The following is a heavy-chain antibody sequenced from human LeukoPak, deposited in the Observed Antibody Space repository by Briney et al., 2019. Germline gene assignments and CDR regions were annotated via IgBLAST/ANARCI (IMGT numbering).Heavy chain of an antibody. Sequence: SETLSLTCAVYGGSFSGYYWSWIRQPPGKGLEWIGEINHSGSTNYNPSLKSRVTISVDTSKNQFSLKLSSVTAADTAVYYCARAGIGTEAFDIWGQGTMVTVSS. D-gene: IGHD1-1*01. J-gene: IGHJ3*02. CDR3: ARAGIGTEAFDI. CDR2: INHSGST. V-gene: IGHV4-34*01. CDR1: GGSFSGYY.